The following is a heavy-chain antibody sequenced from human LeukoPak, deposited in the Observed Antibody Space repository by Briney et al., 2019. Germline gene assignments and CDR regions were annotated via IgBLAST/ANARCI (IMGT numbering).Heavy chain of an antibody. CDR3: ARARIDRGYSYGYEC. CDR2: INHSGST. J-gene: IGHJ4*02. D-gene: IGHD5-18*01. CDR1: GGSFSGYY. V-gene: IGHV4-34*01. Sequence: PSETLSLTCAVYGGSFSGYYWSWIRQPPGKGLEWIGEINHSGSTNYNPSLKSRVTISVDTSKNQFSLKLSSVTAADTAVYYWARARIDRGYSYGYECWGQGTLVTVSS.